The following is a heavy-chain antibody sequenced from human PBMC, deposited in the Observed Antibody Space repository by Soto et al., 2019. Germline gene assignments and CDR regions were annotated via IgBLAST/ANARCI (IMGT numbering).Heavy chain of an antibody. Sequence: SLRLSCAASGFTFSNYAMSWVRQAPGKGLEWVSGISGSGGSTYYADSVKGRFTISRDNSKNTLYLQMNSLRAEDTAVYYCARAYLAENPDSYYLDYWGQGTLVTGSS. D-gene: IGHD2-15*01. V-gene: IGHV3-23*01. J-gene: IGHJ4*02. CDR2: ISGSGGST. CDR1: GFTFSNYA. CDR3: ARAYLAENPDSYYLDY.